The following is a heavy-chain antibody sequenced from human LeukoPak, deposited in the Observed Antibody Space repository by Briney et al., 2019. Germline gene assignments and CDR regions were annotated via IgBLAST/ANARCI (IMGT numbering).Heavy chain of an antibody. V-gene: IGHV1-46*01. CDR2: INPSGGST. CDR3: ARKMIVANWFDP. J-gene: IGHJ5*02. Sequence: ASVKVSCKASGYTFTSYYMHWVRQAPGQGVEWMGLINPSGGSTTYAQKFQGRVTMTRDTSTSTVYMELSSLRSEDTAVYYCARKMIVANWFDPWGQGTLVTVSS. D-gene: IGHD3-22*01. CDR1: GYTFTSYY.